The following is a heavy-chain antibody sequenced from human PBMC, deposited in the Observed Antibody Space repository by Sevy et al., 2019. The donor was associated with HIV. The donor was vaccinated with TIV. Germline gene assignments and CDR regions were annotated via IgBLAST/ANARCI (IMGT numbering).Heavy chain of an antibody. CDR2: IYYSGST. V-gene: IGHV4-59*01. CDR3: ARARENYDYVWGSYRDAFDI. D-gene: IGHD3-16*02. CDR1: GGSISSYY. Sequence: SETLSLTCTVSGGSISSYYWSWIRQPPGKGLEWIGYIYYSGSTNYNPSLKSRVTISVDTSKNQFSLKLSSVTAADTAVYYCARARENYDYVWGSYRDAFDIWGQGTMVTVSS. J-gene: IGHJ3*02.